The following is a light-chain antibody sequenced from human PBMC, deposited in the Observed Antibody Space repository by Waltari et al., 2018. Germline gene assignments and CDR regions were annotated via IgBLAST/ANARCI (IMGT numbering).Light chain of an antibody. CDR2: GAS. J-gene: IGKJ2*01. CDR1: QSLGTN. V-gene: IGKV3-15*01. Sequence: ETVMTQSPATLSVSPGGRATLSCRASQSLGTNLAWYQQKPGQAPRLLIYGASSRATGVPARFSGSGSGTDFTLTVSSLQAEDVAVYYCHQYYTTPYTFGQGTKLKIK. CDR3: HQYYTTPYT.